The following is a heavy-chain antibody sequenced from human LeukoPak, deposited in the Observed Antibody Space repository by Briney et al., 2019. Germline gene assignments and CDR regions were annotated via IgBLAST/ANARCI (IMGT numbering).Heavy chain of an antibody. Sequence: DSVKVSCKVSGYTLTELSMHWVRQAPGKGLEWMGGFDPEDGETIYAQKFQGRVTMTEDTSTDTAYMELSSLRSEDTAVYYCATVAYRGYSGYDYFDYWGQGTLVTVSS. D-gene: IGHD5-12*01. CDR3: ATVAYRGYSGYDYFDY. CDR2: FDPEDGET. V-gene: IGHV1-24*01. CDR1: GYTLTELS. J-gene: IGHJ4*02.